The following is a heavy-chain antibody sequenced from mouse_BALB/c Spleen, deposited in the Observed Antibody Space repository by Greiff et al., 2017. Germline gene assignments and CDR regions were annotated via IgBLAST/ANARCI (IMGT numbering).Heavy chain of an antibody. CDR3: ARDGSSPHWYFDV. Sequence: EVQVVESGGGLVKPGGSLKLSCAASGFTFSSYAMSWVRQTPEKRLEWVASISSGGSTYYPDSVKGRFTISRDNARNILYLQMSSLRSEDTAMYYCARDGSSPHWYFDVWGAGTTVTVSS. CDR1: GFTFSSYA. J-gene: IGHJ1*01. V-gene: IGHV5-6-5*01. D-gene: IGHD1-1*01. CDR2: ISSGGST.